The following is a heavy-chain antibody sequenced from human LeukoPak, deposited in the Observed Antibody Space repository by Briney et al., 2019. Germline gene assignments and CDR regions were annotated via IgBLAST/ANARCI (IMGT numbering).Heavy chain of an antibody. J-gene: IGHJ4*02. V-gene: IGHV4-61*02. D-gene: IGHD3-3*01. Sequence: TSETLSLTCTVSGGSISSGSYYWSWIRQPAGKGLEWIGRIFPGGRTDYDPSFDSRVAMSVDTSNNQFSLQLSSVTAADTAVYYCSRGGVYYNFWSGYDYWGQGTLVTVSS. CDR1: GGSISSGSYY. CDR2: IFPGGRT. CDR3: SRGGVYYNFWSGYDY.